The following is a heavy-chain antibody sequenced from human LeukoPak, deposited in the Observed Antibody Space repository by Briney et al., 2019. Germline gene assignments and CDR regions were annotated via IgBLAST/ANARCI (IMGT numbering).Heavy chain of an antibody. Sequence: GGSLRLSCAASGFTFDDYTMHWVRQAPGKGLEWVSLITWNTGSTYYADSVKGRFTISRDNAKNSLYLQMNSLRAEDTAVYYCAKRGQLWLRDYYYMDVWGKGTTVTISS. D-gene: IGHD5-18*01. V-gene: IGHV3-43*01. J-gene: IGHJ6*03. CDR1: GFTFDDYT. CDR2: ITWNTGST. CDR3: AKRGQLWLRDYYYMDV.